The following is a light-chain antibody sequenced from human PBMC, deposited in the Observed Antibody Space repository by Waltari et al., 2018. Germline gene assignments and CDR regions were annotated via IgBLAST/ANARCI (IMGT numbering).Light chain of an antibody. CDR1: SLRSDY. CDR2: GKK. Sequence: SSVLTQDPAVSVALGQTVRITCQGDSLRSDYASWYQQKPGQAPVLGIFGKKNRPSGIPARFPGASSGNTASLTITGARAEDEADYYCNSRDSRGNRVLFGGGTRLTVL. J-gene: IGLJ2*01. CDR3: NSRDSRGNRVL. V-gene: IGLV3-19*01.